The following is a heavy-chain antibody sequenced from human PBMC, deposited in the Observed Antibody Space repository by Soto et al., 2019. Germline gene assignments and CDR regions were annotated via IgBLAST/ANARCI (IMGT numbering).Heavy chain of an antibody. CDR2: IYYSGRT. D-gene: IGHD2-21*02. CDR1: GESISSSSYY. Sequence: SETLSLTGIVSGESISSSSYYWGWIRQPPGKGLEWIGSIYYSGRTYYNPSFKSRVTISRDTSKNQFSLKLSSVTATDTAVYYCARQRTTVVTQAYFDHWGQGALVTVSS. CDR3: ARQRTTVVTQAYFDH. V-gene: IGHV4-39*01. J-gene: IGHJ4*02.